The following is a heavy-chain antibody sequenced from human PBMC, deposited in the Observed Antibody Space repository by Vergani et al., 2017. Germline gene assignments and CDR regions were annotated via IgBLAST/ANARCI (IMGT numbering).Heavy chain of an antibody. CDR1: GLTFNNAW. Sequence: EVQLVESGGGLVKPGGSLRLSCAASGLTFNNAWMSWVRQAPGKGLEWVCRIKSKTDGGTIDYAASVKGRFTISRDDSKDTLYLQMNSLKPEDTAVYYCTTDQVTTVTSGDYWGQGSLVTVSS. CDR3: TTDQVTTVTSGDY. CDR2: IKSKTDGGTI. V-gene: IGHV3-15*05. D-gene: IGHD4-17*01. J-gene: IGHJ4*02.